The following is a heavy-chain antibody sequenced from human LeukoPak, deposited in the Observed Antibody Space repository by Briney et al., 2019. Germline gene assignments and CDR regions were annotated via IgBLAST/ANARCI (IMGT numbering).Heavy chain of an antibody. CDR2: KYARGSS. V-gene: IGHV4-4*07. CDR1: DGSINSYY. CDR3: ARGRYCSADICTGGDSFDI. J-gene: IGHJ3*02. D-gene: IGHD2-15*01. Sequence: SETLSLTCSVSDGSINSYYWSWIRQPAGKGLEWIGRKYARGSSNYNPPVQSRVTMSVDTSKNQFSLKLRSVTAADTAVYYCARGRYCSADICTGGDSFDIWGQGTMVSVSP.